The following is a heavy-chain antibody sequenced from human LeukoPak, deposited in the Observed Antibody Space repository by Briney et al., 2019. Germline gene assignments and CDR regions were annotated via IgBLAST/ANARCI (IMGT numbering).Heavy chain of an antibody. CDR1: GFTFSNYA. CDR3: AKQGDSGRGFDC. CDR2: ISGSDGTT. J-gene: IGHJ4*02. V-gene: IGHV3-23*01. Sequence: GGSLRLSCAASGFTFSNYAMNWVRQAPGKRLEWVSVISGSDGTTNYADSVKGRFTISRDNSKNTLYLQMNSLRAEDTAMYYCAKQGDSGRGFDCRGQGTLVTVSS. D-gene: IGHD3-10*01.